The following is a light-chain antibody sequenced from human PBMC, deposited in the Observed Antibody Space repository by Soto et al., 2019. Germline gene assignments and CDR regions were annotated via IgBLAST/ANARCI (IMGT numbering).Light chain of an antibody. CDR2: DAS. CDR3: QQRSGWPT. CDR1: QTVSTF. J-gene: IGKJ1*01. V-gene: IGKV3-11*01. Sequence: DMVLTHPPDTLSLAPGERATLSCRASQTVSTFLAWYQQKPGQAPRLIVYDASKRAPGIPARFIGSGSGTDFTLTVSSLEPEDFALYYCQQRSGWPTFGQGTKVDIK.